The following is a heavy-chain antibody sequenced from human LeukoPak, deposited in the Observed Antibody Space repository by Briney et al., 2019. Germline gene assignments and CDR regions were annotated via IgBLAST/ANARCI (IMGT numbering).Heavy chain of an antibody. CDR3: ARGLRYFDWLGSFDI. V-gene: IGHV3-7*01. J-gene: IGHJ3*02. D-gene: IGHD3-9*01. Sequence: GGSLRLSCVASGFTFSSYGMSWVRQAPGKGLEWVANINQDGSEKYYVDSVKGRFTISRDNARNSLYLQMNSLRAEDTAVYYCARGLRYFDWLGSFDIWGQGTMVTVSS. CDR1: GFTFSSYG. CDR2: INQDGSEK.